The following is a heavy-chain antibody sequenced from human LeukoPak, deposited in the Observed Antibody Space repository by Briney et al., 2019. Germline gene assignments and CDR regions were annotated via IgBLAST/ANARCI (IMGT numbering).Heavy chain of an antibody. D-gene: IGHD5-12*01. J-gene: IGHJ4*02. Sequence: PGGSLRLSCVASGFTFSSYWMSWVRQAPGKGLEWVANIKQDGSEKYYVDSVKGRFTISRDNAKNSLYLQMNSLRAEDTAVYYCARDRKVYGVATSRFDYWGQGTLVTVSS. V-gene: IGHV3-7*01. CDR3: ARDRKVYGVATSRFDY. CDR2: IKQDGSEK. CDR1: GFTFSSYW.